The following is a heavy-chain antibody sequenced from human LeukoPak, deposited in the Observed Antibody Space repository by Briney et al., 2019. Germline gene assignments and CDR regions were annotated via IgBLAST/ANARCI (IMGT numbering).Heavy chain of an antibody. D-gene: IGHD3-10*01. CDR3: ARFHYGSGSYSHPRVFWFDP. Sequence: PSETLSLTCTVSGGSISSSSYYWGWIRQPPGKGLEWIGSIYYSGSTYYNPSLKSRVTISVDTSKNQFSLKLSSVTAADTAVYYCARFHYGSGSYSHPRVFWFDPWGQGTLVTVSS. J-gene: IGHJ5*02. CDR1: GGSISSSSYY. V-gene: IGHV4-39*07. CDR2: IYYSGST.